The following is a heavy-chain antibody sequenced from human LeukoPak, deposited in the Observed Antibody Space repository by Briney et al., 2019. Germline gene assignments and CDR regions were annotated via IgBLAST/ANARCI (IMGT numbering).Heavy chain of an antibody. CDR2: INPNSGGT. V-gene: IGHV1-2*02. Sequence: ASVKVSCKASGYTFTGYYMHWVRQAPGQGLEWMGWINPNSGGTNYAQKFQGRVTMTRDTSISTAYMELSRLRSDDPAVYYCARDRGPDIVVVPAAVWFDPWGQGTLVTVSS. J-gene: IGHJ5*02. D-gene: IGHD2-2*01. CDR1: GYTFTGYY. CDR3: ARDRGPDIVVVPAAVWFDP.